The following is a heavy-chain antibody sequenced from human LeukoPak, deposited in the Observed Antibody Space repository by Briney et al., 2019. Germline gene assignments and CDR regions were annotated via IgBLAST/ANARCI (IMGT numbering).Heavy chain of an antibody. J-gene: IGHJ4*02. CDR3: VRAVTGTSLYDY. D-gene: IGHD1-7*01. CDR2: ISRTGST. V-gene: IGHV4-31*03. CDR1: GGSVSSADSH. Sequence: SQTLSLTCTVSGGSVSSADSHWGWIRQYPGKGLEWIGYISRTGSTSYNPSLKSRVMISRDSSKNQFSLMLTSVTAADTAVYYCVRAVTGTSLYDYWGQGTLVTVSS.